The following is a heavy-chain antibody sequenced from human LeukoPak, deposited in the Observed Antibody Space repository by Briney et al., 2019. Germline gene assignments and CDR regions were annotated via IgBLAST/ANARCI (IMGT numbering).Heavy chain of an antibody. CDR2: IYYSGST. V-gene: IGHV4-59*12. D-gene: IGHD3-3*01. CDR3: ARALTIWVDV. Sequence: SETLSLTCTVSGGSISSYYWSWIRQPPGKGLEWIGYIYYSGSTYYNPSLKSRVTISVDTSKNQFSLKLSSVTAADTAVYYCARALTIWVDVWGQGTTVTVSS. CDR1: GGSISSYY. J-gene: IGHJ6*02.